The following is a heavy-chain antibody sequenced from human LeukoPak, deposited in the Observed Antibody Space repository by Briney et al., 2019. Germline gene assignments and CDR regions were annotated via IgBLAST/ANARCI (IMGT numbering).Heavy chain of an antibody. D-gene: IGHD5-18*01. CDR1: GYTFTSYG. CDR3: ARDSGGYSYGYYYYYGMDV. Sequence: ASVKVSCKASGYTFTSYGISGVRQAPGQGLEWMGWISAYNGNTNYAQKLQGRVTMTTDTSTSTAYMELRTLRSDDTAVYYCARDSGGYSYGYYYYYGMDVWGQGTTVTVSS. CDR2: ISAYNGNT. V-gene: IGHV1-18*01. J-gene: IGHJ6*02.